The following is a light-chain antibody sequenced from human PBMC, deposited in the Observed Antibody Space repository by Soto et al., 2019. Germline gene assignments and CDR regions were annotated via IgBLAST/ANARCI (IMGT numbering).Light chain of an antibody. CDR3: KAYVYSLTAFV. CDR1: NSNLGAGYD. J-gene: IGLJ7*01. Sequence: QSFLTQPPSVSGASGKRFTIYCTGNNSNLGAGYDVHWYQQLPGAAPKLVIFGNRNRPSGVPERFSGSKYGTSASLAMTGLQAEDEADYYCKAYVYSLTAFVFGGGTQLTVL. V-gene: IGLV1-40*01. CDR2: GNR.